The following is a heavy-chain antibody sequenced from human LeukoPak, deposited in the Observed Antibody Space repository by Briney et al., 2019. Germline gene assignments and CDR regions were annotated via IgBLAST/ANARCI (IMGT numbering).Heavy chain of an antibody. J-gene: IGHJ5*02. CDR2: IYHSGST. D-gene: IGHD2-2*01. CDR1: GGSISSSNW. V-gene: IGHV4-4*02. CDR3: ARERYCSSTSCGGWFDP. Sequence: SETLSLTCAVSGGSISSSNWWSWVRQPPGKGLEWIGEIYHSGSTNYNPSLKSRVTISVDKSKNQFSLKLSSVTAADTAVYYCARERYCSSTSCGGWFDPWGQGTLVTVSS.